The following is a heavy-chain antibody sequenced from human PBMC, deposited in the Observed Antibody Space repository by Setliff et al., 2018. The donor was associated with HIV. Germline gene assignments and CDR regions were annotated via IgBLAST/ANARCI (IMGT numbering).Heavy chain of an antibody. V-gene: IGHV4-4*07. D-gene: IGHD3-22*01. J-gene: IGHJ4*02. CDR2: IYRSGST. CDR1: GGSTSSDT. CDR3: ARSRGNYDSSGYYRWDIFDS. Sequence: SETLSLTCSVSGGSTSSDTWSWIRQPAGQGLEWTGRIYRSGSTNYNTPLESRVTMSVDTSKNQFSLKLSSVTAADTAVYYCARSRGNYDSSGYYRWDIFDSWGQGTLVTGLL.